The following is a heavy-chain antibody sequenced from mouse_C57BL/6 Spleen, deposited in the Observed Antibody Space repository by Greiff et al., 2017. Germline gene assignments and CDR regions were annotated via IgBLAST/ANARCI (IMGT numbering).Heavy chain of an antibody. J-gene: IGHJ2*01. CDR3: ASYDYDEGFDD. CDR1: GYTFTSYW. CDR2: INPSNGGT. D-gene: IGHD2-4*01. Sequence: QVQLQQSGTELVKPGASVKLSCKASGYTFTSYWMHWVKQRPGQGLEWIGNINPSNGGTNYNEKFKSKATMTVDTSSSTAYMQLSSLTSEDTAVXCCASYDYDEGFDDWGQGTTLTVSS. V-gene: IGHV1-53*01.